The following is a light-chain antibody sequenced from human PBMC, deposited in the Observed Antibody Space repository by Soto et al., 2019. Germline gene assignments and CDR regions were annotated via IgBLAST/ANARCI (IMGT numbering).Light chain of an antibody. Sequence: DIQMTQSPSSLSASVGDRVTITCRASQSISTYLNWYQQKPGKAPQLLIFVASSLDSGVPSRFSGSGSGTDFTLTISSLQPEDFATYYCQQSVTTPRTFGQGTKLDVK. J-gene: IGKJ2*01. V-gene: IGKV1-39*01. CDR3: QQSVTTPRT. CDR1: QSISTY. CDR2: VAS.